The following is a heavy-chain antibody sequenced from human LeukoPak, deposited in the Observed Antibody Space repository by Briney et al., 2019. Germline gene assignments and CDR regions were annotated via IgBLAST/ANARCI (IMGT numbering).Heavy chain of an antibody. CDR3: ARDNWNDLSFDY. J-gene: IGHJ4*02. CDR1: GYTFTDSY. D-gene: IGHD1-20*01. V-gene: IGHV1-2*02. CDR2: INPNSGGT. Sequence: ASVKVSCKASGYTFTDSYMHWVRQAPGQGLEWMGWINPNSGGTNYAQKFQGRVTMTRDTSISTAYMELSNLRSDDTAIYYCARDNWNDLSFDYWGQGTLVTVSS.